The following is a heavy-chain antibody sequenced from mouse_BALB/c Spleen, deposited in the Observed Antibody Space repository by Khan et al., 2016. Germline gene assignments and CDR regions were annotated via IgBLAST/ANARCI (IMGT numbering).Heavy chain of an antibody. V-gene: IGHV9-3-1*01. Sequence: IQLVQSGPELKKPGETVKISCKASGYTFTNYGMNWVKQAPGKGLKWMGWINTYTGEPTYADDFKGRFAFSLETSASTAYLQINNLKNEYTATYFFAREGLRRTGYAMDYWGQGTSVTVSS. CDR3: AREGLRRTGYAMDY. CDR1: GYTFTNYG. D-gene: IGHD2-4*01. J-gene: IGHJ4*01. CDR2: INTYTGEP.